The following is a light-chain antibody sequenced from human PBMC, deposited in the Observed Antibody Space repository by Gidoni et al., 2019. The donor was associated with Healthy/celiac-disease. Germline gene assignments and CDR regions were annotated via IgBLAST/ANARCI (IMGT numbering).Light chain of an antibody. CDR3: QQRSNWPPVT. CDR1: QSVSSY. Sequence: DIVLTQSPATLSLSPGERATLSCRASQSVSSYLAWYQQKPGQAPRLLIYDASNRATGIPARCSGSGSGTDFTLTISSLEPEDFAVYYCQQRSNWPPVTFGQGTKVEIK. V-gene: IGKV3-11*01. CDR2: DAS. J-gene: IGKJ1*01.